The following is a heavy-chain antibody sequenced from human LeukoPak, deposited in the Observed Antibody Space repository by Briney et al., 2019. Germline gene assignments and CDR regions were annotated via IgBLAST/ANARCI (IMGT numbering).Heavy chain of an antibody. CDR2: IYWDDDK. D-gene: IGHD1-26*01. CDR3: ALRPKSGANWFDP. V-gene: IGHV2-5*02. Sequence: ESGPTLVKPTQTLTLTCSFSGVSLTTRGVGVAWIRQPPAKALEWLALIYWDDDKAYSPSLKHRLTITKDTSKNQVVLTMTNMDPVDTATYFCALRPKSGANWFDPWGQGTLVTVSS. J-gene: IGHJ5*02. CDR1: GVSLTTRGVG.